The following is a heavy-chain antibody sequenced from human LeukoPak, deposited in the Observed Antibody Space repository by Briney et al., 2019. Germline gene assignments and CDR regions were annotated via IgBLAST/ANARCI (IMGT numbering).Heavy chain of an antibody. CDR2: ISYDGSNK. CDR1: GFTFSSYG. D-gene: IGHD3-10*01. V-gene: IGHV3-30*18. CDR3: AKDRGGNYGSGSYSIYYYYYGMDV. Sequence: GGSLRLSCAASGFTFSSYGMHWVRQAPGKGLEWVAVISYDGSNKYYADSVKGRFTISGDNSKNTLYLQMNSLRAEDTAVYYCAKDRGGNYGSGSYSIYYYYYGMDVWGQGTTVTVSS. J-gene: IGHJ6*02.